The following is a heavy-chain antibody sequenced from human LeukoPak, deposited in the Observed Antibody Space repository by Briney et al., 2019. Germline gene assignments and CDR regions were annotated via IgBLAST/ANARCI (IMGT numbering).Heavy chain of an antibody. D-gene: IGHD1-26*01. Sequence: GGSLRLSCAASSFTFSNYGMYWVRQAPGKGLEWVANIKQDGSEKHYVDSVKGRFTISRDNAKNSLYLQMNSLRAEDSALYYCARHIGSGLWDYWGQGTLVTVSS. CDR1: SFTFSNYG. CDR3: ARHIGSGLWDY. CDR2: IKQDGSEK. J-gene: IGHJ4*02. V-gene: IGHV3-7*05.